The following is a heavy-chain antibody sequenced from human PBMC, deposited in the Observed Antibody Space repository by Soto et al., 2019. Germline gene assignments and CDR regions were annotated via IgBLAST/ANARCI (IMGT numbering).Heavy chain of an antibody. Sequence: GGSLRLSCAASGFTFSSYEMNWVRQAPGKGLEGVSYISSSGSTIYYADSVKGRFTISRDNAKNSLYLQMNSLRAEDTAVYYCASLAAAGIHLIWGQGTLVTVSS. D-gene: IGHD6-13*01. V-gene: IGHV3-48*03. CDR1: GFTFSSYE. CDR3: ASLAAAGIHLI. CDR2: ISSSGSTI. J-gene: IGHJ4*02.